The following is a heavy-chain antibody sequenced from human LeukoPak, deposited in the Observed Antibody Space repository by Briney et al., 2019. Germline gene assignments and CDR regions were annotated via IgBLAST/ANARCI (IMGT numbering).Heavy chain of an antibody. CDR2: IKQDGSEK. Sequence: GGSLRLSCAASGFTFSSYWMSWVRQAPGKGLEWVANIKQDGSEKYYVDSVKGRFTISRDNSKNTLYLQMNSLRAEDTAVYYCAKDHRRITIFGVATWGAFDIWGQGTMVTVSS. CDR1: GFTFSSYW. CDR3: AKDHRRITIFGVATWGAFDI. J-gene: IGHJ3*02. D-gene: IGHD3-3*01. V-gene: IGHV3-7*03.